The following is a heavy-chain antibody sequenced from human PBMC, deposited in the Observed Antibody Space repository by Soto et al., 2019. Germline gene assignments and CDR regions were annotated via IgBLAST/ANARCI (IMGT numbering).Heavy chain of an antibody. CDR3: ARGSSSSDY. J-gene: IGHJ4*02. Sequence: QVQLQQWGAGLLKPSETLSLTCAVYGGSFSGYYWSWIRQPPGKGLEWIGEINHSRSTNYNPSLKGRVTISVDTSKNQFSLKLSSVTAADTAVYYCARGSSSSDYWGQGTLVTVSS. D-gene: IGHD6-6*01. V-gene: IGHV4-34*01. CDR2: INHSRST. CDR1: GGSFSGYY.